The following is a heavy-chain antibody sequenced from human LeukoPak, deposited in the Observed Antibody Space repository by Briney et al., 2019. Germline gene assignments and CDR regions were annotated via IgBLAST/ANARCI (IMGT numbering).Heavy chain of an antibody. V-gene: IGHV4-39*01. CDR1: GGSISSSSYY. CDR3: ARQPFAVAGTFDY. J-gene: IGHJ4*02. D-gene: IGHD6-19*01. CDR2: IYYSGST. Sequence: SSETLSLTCTVSGGSISSSSYYWGWIRQPPGKGLEWIGSIYYSGSTYYNPSLKSRVTISVDTSKNQFSLKLSSVTAADTAVYSCARQPFAVAGTFDYWGQGTLVTVSS.